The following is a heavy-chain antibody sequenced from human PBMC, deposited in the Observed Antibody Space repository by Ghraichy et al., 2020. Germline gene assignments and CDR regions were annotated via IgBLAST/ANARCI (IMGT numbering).Heavy chain of an antibody. CDR2: ISSDGGST. Sequence: GGSLRLSCSASGFTFSSYAMHWVRQAPGKGLEYVSTISSDGGSTYYADSVKGRFTVSRDNSKNTLYLQMSSLRADDTAVYYCVKGSWGFDYWGQGTLVTVSS. J-gene: IGHJ4*02. CDR1: GFTFSSYA. CDR3: VKGSWGFDY. D-gene: IGHD7-27*01. V-gene: IGHV3-64D*06.